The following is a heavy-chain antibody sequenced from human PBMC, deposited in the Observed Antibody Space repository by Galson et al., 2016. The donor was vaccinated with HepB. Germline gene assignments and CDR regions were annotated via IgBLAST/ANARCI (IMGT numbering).Heavy chain of an antibody. J-gene: IGHJ4*02. CDR1: GFTFTSYE. D-gene: IGHD3-3*01. CDR2: ISSSTSTI. CDR3: TRGGRFLDFDF. V-gene: IGHV3-48*03. Sequence: SLRLSCAASGFTFTSYEMNWVRQAPGKGLEWVSYISSSTSTIYYADSVKGRFTISRDNAKNSLYLQMNSLRAEDTAVYYCTRGGRFLDFDFWGQGTLVAVSS.